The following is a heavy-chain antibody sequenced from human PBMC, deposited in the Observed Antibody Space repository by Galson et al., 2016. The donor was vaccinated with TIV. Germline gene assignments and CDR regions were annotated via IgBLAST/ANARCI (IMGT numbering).Heavy chain of an antibody. Sequence: SLRLSCADSGFTSSDYWMHWVRQAPGKGLEWVANIKQDGSEKYYVDSVKGRFIISRDNTKNSLYLQMNSLRAEDTAVYYCARRYFDLWGRGTLVTVSS. CDR3: ARRYFDL. CDR2: IKQDGSEK. V-gene: IGHV3-7*03. J-gene: IGHJ2*01. CDR1: GFTSSDYW.